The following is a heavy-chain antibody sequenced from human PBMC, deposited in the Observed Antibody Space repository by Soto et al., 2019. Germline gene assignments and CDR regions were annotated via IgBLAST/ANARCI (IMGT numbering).Heavy chain of an antibody. CDR2: ISSSSSTI. CDR3: ARAPYPEYYDFWSGYSPLYYFDY. J-gene: IGHJ4*02. D-gene: IGHD3-3*01. CDR1: GFTFSSYS. V-gene: IGHV3-48*01. Sequence: GSLRLSCAASGFTFSSYSMNWVRQAPGKGLEWVSYISSSSSTIYYADSVKGRFTISRDNAKNSLYLQMNSLRAEDTAVYYCARAPYPEYYDFWSGYSPLYYFDYWGQGTLVTVSS.